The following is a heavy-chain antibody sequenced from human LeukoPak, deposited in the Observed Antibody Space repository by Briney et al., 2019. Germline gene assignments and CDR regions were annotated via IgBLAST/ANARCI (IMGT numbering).Heavy chain of an antibody. CDR3: ATVPLITIFGVVTPDY. CDR1: GYTFTDYY. D-gene: IGHD3-3*01. Sequence: ASVKVSCKVSGYTFTDYYMHWVQQAPGKGLEWMGLVDPEDGETIYAEKFQGRVTITADTSTDTAYMELSSLRSEDTAVYYCATVPLITIFGVVTPDYWGKGTLVTVSS. J-gene: IGHJ4*02. CDR2: VDPEDGET. V-gene: IGHV1-69-2*01.